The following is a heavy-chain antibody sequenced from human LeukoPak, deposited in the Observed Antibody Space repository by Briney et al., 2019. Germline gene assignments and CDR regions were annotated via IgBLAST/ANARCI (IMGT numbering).Heavy chain of an antibody. CDR3: VVGGSPGY. D-gene: IGHD2-15*01. CDR2: ISTDGYTT. V-gene: IGHV3-74*01. CDR1: GLAFSAYK. J-gene: IGHJ4*02. Sequence: GGSLRLSCAASGLAFSAYKMHWVRQAPRKGLVWVSRISTDGYTTDYADFVQGQFTASRDNTKNTWSLEMNSLRAEDTAVYYCVVGGSPGYWGQGTLVTVSS.